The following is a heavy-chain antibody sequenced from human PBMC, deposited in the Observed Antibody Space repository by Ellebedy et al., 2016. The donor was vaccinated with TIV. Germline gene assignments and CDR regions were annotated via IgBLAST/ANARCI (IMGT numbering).Heavy chain of an antibody. CDR3: ARDNRGYDWAYYFDY. CDR2: IYYSGST. CDR1: GGSISSYY. Sequence: SETLSLTXTVSGGSISSYYWSWIRQPPGKGLEWIGYIYYSGSTNYNPSLKSRVTISVDTSKNQFSLKLSSVTAADTAVYYCARDNRGYDWAYYFDYWGQGTLVTVSS. J-gene: IGHJ4*02. D-gene: IGHD5-12*01. V-gene: IGHV4-59*01.